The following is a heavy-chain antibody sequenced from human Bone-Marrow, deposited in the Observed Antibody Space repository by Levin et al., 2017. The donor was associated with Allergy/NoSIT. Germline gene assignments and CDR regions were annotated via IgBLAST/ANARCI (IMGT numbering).Heavy chain of an antibody. Sequence: QTLSLTCTFSGFSLRTAGEGVGWIRQSPGKALEWLALIFWNDDQRYSPSVKSRLTITKDTSKNQVVLTMTNMDPVDTATYYCARRRVCYCSAISCPYFDHWGQGTLVSVSS. CDR1: GFSLRTAGEG. D-gene: IGHD2-2*01. J-gene: IGHJ4*02. CDR2: IFWNDDQ. CDR3: ARRRVCYCSAISCPYFDH. V-gene: IGHV2-5*01.